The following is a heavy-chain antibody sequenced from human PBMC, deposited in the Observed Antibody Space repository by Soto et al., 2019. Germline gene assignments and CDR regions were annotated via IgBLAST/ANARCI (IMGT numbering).Heavy chain of an antibody. CDR3: ATGGYSYGPYYYGMDV. CDR1: GYTLTELS. V-gene: IGHV1-24*01. CDR2: FDPEDGET. D-gene: IGHD5-18*01. J-gene: IGHJ6*02. Sequence: ASVKVSCKVSGYTLTELSMHWVRQAPGKGLEWMGGFDPEDGETIYAQKFQGRVTMTEDTSTETAYMELSSLRSEDTAVYYCATGGYSYGPYYYGMDVWGQGTTVTVSS.